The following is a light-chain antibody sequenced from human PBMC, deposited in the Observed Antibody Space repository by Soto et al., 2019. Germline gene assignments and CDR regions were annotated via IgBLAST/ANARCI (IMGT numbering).Light chain of an antibody. V-gene: IGKV2D-29*01. CDR2: EVS. CDR1: QSVLYSSNNKNY. CDR3: MESIQLPQNT. Sequence: DMVMTQSPDSLAVSVGERATINCKSSQSVLYSSNNKNYLAWYLQKPGQPPQLLIYEVSNRFSGVPDRFSGSGSGTDFTLKISRVEAEDVGVYYCMESIQLPQNTFGQGTRLEI. J-gene: IGKJ5*01.